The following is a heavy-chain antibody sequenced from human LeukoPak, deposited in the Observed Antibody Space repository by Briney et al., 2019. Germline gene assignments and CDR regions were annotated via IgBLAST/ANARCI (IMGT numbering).Heavy chain of an antibody. V-gene: IGHV4-39*07. J-gene: IGHJ4*02. CDR3: ARTSVAAHDKIGFVDY. D-gene: IGHD3-22*01. Sequence: PSETLSLTCTVSGGSISSSSYYWGWIRQPPGKGLEWIGSMYYSGSTYYNPSLKSRVTISVDTSKNQFSLKLSSVTAADTALYYCARTSVAAHDKIGFVDYWGQGTLVTVSS. CDR2: MYYSGST. CDR1: GGSISSSSYY.